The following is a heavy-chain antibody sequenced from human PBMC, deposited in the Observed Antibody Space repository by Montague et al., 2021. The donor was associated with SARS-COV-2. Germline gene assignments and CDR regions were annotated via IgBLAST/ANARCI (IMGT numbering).Heavy chain of an antibody. CDR3: AKDRTTIFGVVIIDRMWRDAFDI. J-gene: IGHJ3*02. CDR2: IYSGGSST. D-gene: IGHD3-3*01. V-gene: IGHV3-23*03. Sequence: SLRLSCAASGFTFSSYAMSLVRQAPGKGLEWVSVIYSGGSSTYYSDSVKGRFTISSDNSKNPLYLQMNILRAEATAVYYCAKDRTTIFGVVIIDRMWRDAFDIGGQGTMVTVSS. CDR1: GFTFSSYA.